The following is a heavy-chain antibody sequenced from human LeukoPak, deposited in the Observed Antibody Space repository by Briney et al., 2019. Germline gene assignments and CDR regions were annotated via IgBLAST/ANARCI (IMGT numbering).Heavy chain of an antibody. J-gene: IGHJ3*02. Sequence: SEILSLTCAVYGGSFSGYYWSWIRQPPGKGLEWIGEINHSGSTNYNPSLKSRVTISVDTSKNQFSLKLSSVTAADTAVYYCARSYGDYVWFSAFDIWGQGTMVTVSS. D-gene: IGHD4-17*01. V-gene: IGHV4-34*01. CDR3: ARSYGDYVWFSAFDI. CDR1: GGSFSGYY. CDR2: INHSGST.